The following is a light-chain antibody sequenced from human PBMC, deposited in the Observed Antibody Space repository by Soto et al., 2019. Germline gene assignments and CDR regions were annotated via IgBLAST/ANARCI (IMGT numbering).Light chain of an antibody. CDR1: QSVSSSY. Sequence: IVLTQSPGTLSLSPGERANIFCRASQSVSSSYLACYQQKPGQAPSLLIYGASSRATGIPDRFSGSGSGTDFTLTISRLEPEDFAVYYCQQYGSSPTFGQGTRLEI. J-gene: IGKJ5*01. CDR3: QQYGSSPT. V-gene: IGKV3-20*01. CDR2: GAS.